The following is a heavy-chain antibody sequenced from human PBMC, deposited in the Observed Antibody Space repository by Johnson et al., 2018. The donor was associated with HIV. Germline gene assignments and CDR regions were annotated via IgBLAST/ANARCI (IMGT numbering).Heavy chain of an antibody. V-gene: IGHV3-74*02. D-gene: IGHD2-15*01. CDR2: INSDGSIT. CDR3: AKGRVVVAATEAFDI. CDR1: GFTFSTYW. J-gene: IGHJ3*02. Sequence: VQLVESGGGLVKPGGSLRLSCAASGFTFSTYWMHWVRQGPGKGLVWVSRINSDGSITTYADSVKGRFTISRDNAKNTLYLQMNSLRAEDTALYYCAKGRVVVAATEAFDIWGQGTMVTVSS.